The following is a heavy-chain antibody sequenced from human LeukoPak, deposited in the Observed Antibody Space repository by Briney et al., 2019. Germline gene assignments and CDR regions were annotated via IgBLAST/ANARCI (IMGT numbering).Heavy chain of an antibody. V-gene: IGHV1-18*04. CDR2: ISGYNGKT. CDR1: GYTFTSYG. Sequence: ASVKVSCKASGYTFTSYGMSRVRQAPGQALEWMGWISGYNGKTNYAQKFQGRVTMTTDTSTSTAYMELRSLRSDDTAVYYCARDPDGDYDFDYWGQGTLVTVSS. CDR3: ARDPDGDYDFDY. J-gene: IGHJ4*02. D-gene: IGHD4-17*01.